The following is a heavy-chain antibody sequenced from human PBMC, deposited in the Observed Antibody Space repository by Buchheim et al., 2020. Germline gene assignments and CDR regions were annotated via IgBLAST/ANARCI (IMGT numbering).Heavy chain of an antibody. CDR1: GFTVSDNY. CDR3: ARASLTMVRGVIIKDGMDV. V-gene: IGHV3-66*01. D-gene: IGHD3-10*01. J-gene: IGHJ6*02. CDR2: IYTAGDT. Sequence: EVQLVESGGGLVQPGGSLRLSCAASGFTVSDNYMSWVRQAPGKGLEWVSVIYTAGDTYYADSVKGRFTLSRDNSKNPLYLQMNSLRAEDTAVYYCARASLTMVRGVIIKDGMDVWGQGTT.